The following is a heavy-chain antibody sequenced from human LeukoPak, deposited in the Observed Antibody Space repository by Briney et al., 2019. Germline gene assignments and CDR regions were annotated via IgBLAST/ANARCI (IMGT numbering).Heavy chain of an antibody. V-gene: IGHV1-69*13. CDR1: GGTFSSYT. D-gene: IGHD2-8*01. CDR3: TSGWVSAKAFNI. CDR2: IIPIFGTT. J-gene: IGHJ3*02. Sequence: SVKVSCKASGGTFSSYTFSWVRQAPGQGLEWMGGIIPIFGTTKSAQKFRDRVTITADESTSTVYMELSSLRSEDTAVFYCTSGWVSAKAFNIWGQGTMVTVSS.